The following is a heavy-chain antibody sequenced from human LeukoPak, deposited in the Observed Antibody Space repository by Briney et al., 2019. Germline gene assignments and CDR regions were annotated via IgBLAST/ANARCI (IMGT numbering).Heavy chain of an antibody. CDR2: ISYDGSNK. D-gene: IGHD2-15*01. J-gene: IGHJ4*02. CDR3: AGYCSGGSCSDNFDY. V-gene: IGHV3-30-3*01. Sequence: GGFLRLSCAASGFTFSSYAMHWVRQAPGKGLEWVAVISYDGSNKYYADSVKGRFTISRDNSKNTLYLQMNSLRAEDTAVYYCAGYCSGGSCSDNFDYWGQGTLVTVSS. CDR1: GFTFSSYA.